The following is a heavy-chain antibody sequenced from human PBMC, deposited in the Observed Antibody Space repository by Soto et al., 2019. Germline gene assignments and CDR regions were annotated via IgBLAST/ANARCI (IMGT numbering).Heavy chain of an antibody. CDR3: ARDILFDN. Sequence: ASVKVSCKASGYTFTSYAMHWVRQAPGQRLEWMGWINAGNGNTKYSQKFQGRVTITRDTSASTAYMELSSLRSEATAGYSYARDILFDNWGQGTLVTVSS. V-gene: IGHV1-3*01. CDR2: INAGNGNT. D-gene: IGHD2-15*01. J-gene: IGHJ4*02. CDR1: GYTFTSYA.